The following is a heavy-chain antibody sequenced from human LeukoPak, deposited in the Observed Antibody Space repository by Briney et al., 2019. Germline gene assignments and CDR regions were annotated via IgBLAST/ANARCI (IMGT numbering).Heavy chain of an antibody. V-gene: IGHV3-48*04. CDR1: GFTFSRYS. CDR3: ARDRVRGYCSSTSCLDDY. Sequence: PGGSLRLSCAASGFTFSRYSMNWVRQTPGKGLEWLSYISGSGSSIDYADSVKGRFTISRDNAKNSLYLQMNSLRAEDTAVYYCARDRVRGYCSSTSCLDDYWGQGTLVTVSS. CDR2: ISGSGSSI. J-gene: IGHJ4*02. D-gene: IGHD2-2*01.